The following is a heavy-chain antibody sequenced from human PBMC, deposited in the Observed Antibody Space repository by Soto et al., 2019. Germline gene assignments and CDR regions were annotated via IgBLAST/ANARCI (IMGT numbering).Heavy chain of an antibody. J-gene: IGHJ6*02. CDR2: ISSSGDYI. CDR3: ARDSNNRQAGMDV. Sequence: EVQLVESGGGLVKPGVSLRLSCAASGFTFSTYSINWVRQAPGKGLEWVSSISSSGDYIYYADSLKGRFTISRDNAKNSVFQQMNSLRAEDTAIYFCARDSNNRQAGMDVWGHGTTVTVSS. V-gene: IGHV3-21*02. D-gene: IGHD4-4*01. CDR1: GFTFSTYS.